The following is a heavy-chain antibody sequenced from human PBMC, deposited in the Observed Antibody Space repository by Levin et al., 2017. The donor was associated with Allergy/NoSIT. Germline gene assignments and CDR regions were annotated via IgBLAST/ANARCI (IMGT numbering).Heavy chain of an antibody. CDR3: ARDYRSQGGGRTFDY. D-gene: IGHD2-15*01. V-gene: IGHV3-7*01. CDR1: GFTFSSYW. Sequence: PVASVKVSCAASGFTFSSYWMSWVRQAPGKGLEWVANIKQDGGEKYYVDSVKGRFTISRDNAENSLYLQMNSLRAEDTAVYYCARDYRSQGGGRTFDYWGQGTLVTVSS. J-gene: IGHJ4*02. CDR2: IKQDGGEK.